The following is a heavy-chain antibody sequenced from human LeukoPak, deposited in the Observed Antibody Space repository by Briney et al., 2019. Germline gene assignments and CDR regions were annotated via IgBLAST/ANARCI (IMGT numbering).Heavy chain of an antibody. D-gene: IGHD2-15*01. J-gene: IGHJ6*03. CDR2: IYYSGST. CDR3: ARGHCSGGSCHSTNYYYYYYMDV. V-gene: IGHV4-59*01. CDR1: GGSISSYY. Sequence: SETLSLTCTVSGGSISSYYWSWIRQPPGKGLEWIGYIYYSGSTNYNPSLKSRVTISVDTSKNQFSLKLSSVTAADTAVYYCARGHCSGGSCHSTNYYYYYYMDVWGKGTTVTVSS.